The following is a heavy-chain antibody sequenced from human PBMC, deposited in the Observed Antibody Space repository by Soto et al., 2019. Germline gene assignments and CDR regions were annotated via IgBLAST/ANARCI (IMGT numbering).Heavy chain of an antibody. CDR3: ARDTPDYWPGYSSSWYWFDP. J-gene: IGHJ5*02. CDR2: ISAYNGNT. CDR1: GYTFTSYG. D-gene: IGHD6-13*01. V-gene: IGHV1-18*04. Sequence: ASVKVSCKASGYTFTSYGISWVLQAPGQGLEWMGWISAYNGNTNYAQKLQGRVTMTTDTSTSTAYMELRSLRPDDTAVYYCARDTPDYWPGYSSSWYWFDPWGQGTLVTVSS.